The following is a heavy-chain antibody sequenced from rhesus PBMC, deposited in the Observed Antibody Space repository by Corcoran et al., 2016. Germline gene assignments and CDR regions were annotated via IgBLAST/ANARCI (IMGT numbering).Heavy chain of an antibody. V-gene: IGHV3S5*01. CDR2: INSDEGST. CDR3: AKELPYSSSYAFDY. J-gene: IGHJ4*01. CDR1: GFTFSSYG. Sequence: EVQLVETGGGLVQPGGSLKLSCAASGFTFSSYGMIWVRQVQGNGLEWVSDINSDEGSTYYADSVEGRLTIARDNSKNTLSLQMNSLRAEDTAVYYCAKELPYSSSYAFDYWGQGVLVTVSS. D-gene: IGHD6-43*01.